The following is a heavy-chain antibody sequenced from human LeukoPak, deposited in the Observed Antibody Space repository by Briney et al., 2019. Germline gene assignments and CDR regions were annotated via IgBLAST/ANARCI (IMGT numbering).Heavy chain of an antibody. CDR1: GFTFSVFW. V-gene: IGHV3-74*01. D-gene: IGHD2-15*01. J-gene: IGHJ4*02. CDR2: ISPDGRST. Sequence: GGSLRLSCAASGFTFSVFWMFWVRQAPGQGLVWVSHISPDGRSTNYADSVQGRFTISRDNSKSTLCLQMNSLRAEDTAVYYCAKQLGYCSDGSCYFPYWGQGTLVTVSS. CDR3: AKQLGYCSDGSCYFPY.